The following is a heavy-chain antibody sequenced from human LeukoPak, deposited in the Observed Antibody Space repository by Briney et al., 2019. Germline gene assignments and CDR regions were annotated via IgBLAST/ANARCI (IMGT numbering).Heavy chain of an antibody. CDR2: GGNSGGT. J-gene: IGHJ5*02. CDR3: AKNGQSGFSFDP. Sequence: SETLSLTCAVYGGSLNGYYRSWNRQPPGKGLEWIGEGGNSGGTKFNPSLKSRVTISADTSKNQFSLKLSSVTAAGTAVYYCAKNGQSGFSFDPWGQGTLVTVSS. CDR1: GGSLNGYY. V-gene: IGHV4-34*01. D-gene: IGHD1-26*01.